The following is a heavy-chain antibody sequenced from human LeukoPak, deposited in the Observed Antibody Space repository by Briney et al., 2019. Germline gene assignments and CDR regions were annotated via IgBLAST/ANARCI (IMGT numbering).Heavy chain of an antibody. CDR2: ISSSGSTI. J-gene: IGHJ5*02. Sequence: GGSLRLSCAASGFTFSSYEMNWVRQAPGKGLEWVSYISSSGSTIYFADSVKGRFTISRDNAKNSLYLQMNSLRAEDTAVYYCARDRSNVAASDGWFDPWGQGTLVTVSS. V-gene: IGHV3-48*03. CDR1: GFTFSSYE. D-gene: IGHD6-13*01. CDR3: ARDRSNVAASDGWFDP.